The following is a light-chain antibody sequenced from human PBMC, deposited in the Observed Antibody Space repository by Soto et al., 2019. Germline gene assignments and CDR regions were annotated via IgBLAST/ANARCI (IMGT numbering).Light chain of an antibody. CDR1: RDVGGYND. Sequence: RDVGGYNDGSWYQLDAGKAPKLMIYEVSNRPSGVSSRFSCSKSGNTASLTISGLQAEDEADDGCSSYTSSSTFDVFGTGRKVTGL. CDR2: EVS. J-gene: IGLJ1*01. CDR3: SSYTSSSTFDV. V-gene: IGLV2-14*01.